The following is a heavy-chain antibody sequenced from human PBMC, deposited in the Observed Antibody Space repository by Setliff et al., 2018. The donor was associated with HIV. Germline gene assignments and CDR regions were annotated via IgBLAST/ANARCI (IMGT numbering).Heavy chain of an antibody. J-gene: IGHJ3*02. CDR1: GFTFSSYV. D-gene: IGHD4-4*01. CDR2: MSTGGDIK. CDR3: VRDLTTIVTRKVFDI. Sequence: GGSLRLSCAATGFTFSSYVLHWVRQAPGKGLEWVAVMSTGGDIKIYADSVKGRFTISRDNSKNTLFLQMNSLRADDTAIYYCVRDLTTIVTRKVFDIWGQGTMVTVSS. V-gene: IGHV3-30-3*01.